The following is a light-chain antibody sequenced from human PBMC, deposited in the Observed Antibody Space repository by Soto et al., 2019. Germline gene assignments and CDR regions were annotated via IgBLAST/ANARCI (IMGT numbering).Light chain of an antibody. CDR1: SSNIGKSY. V-gene: IGLV1-51*01. CDR3: GTWDSSLRALV. J-gene: IGLJ2*01. Sequence: QSVLTQPPSVSAAPGQKVTISCSGSSSNIGKSYVSWYQQLPGTAPKLLIYDNDKRPSGIPDRFSASKSGTSATLDITGLQTADEADYHCGTWDSSLRALVFGGGTKLTVL. CDR2: DND.